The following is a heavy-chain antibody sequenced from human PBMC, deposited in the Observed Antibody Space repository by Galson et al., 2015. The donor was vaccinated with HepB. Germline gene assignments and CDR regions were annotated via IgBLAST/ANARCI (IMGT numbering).Heavy chain of an antibody. D-gene: IGHD2-2*01. CDR3: ARVNIVVACGMDV. Sequence: SVKVSCKASGYTFTSYYMHWVRQAPGQGLEWMGIINPSGGSTSYAQKFQGRVTMTRDTSTSTVYMELSSLRSEDTAVYYCARVNIVVACGMDVWGQGTTVTVSS. CDR1: GYTFTSYY. CDR2: INPSGGST. V-gene: IGHV1-46*01. J-gene: IGHJ6*02.